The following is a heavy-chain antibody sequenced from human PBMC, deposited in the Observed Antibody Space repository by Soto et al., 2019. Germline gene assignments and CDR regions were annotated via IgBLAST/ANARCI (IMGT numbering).Heavy chain of an antibody. V-gene: IGHV3-21*01. D-gene: IGHD3-10*01. CDR2: ISSSSSYI. J-gene: IGHJ6*02. CDR1: GFTFSSYS. Sequence: GGSLRFSCAASGFTFSSYSMNWVRQAPGKGLEWVSSISSSSSYIYYADSVKGRFTISRDNAKNSLYLQMNSLRAEDTAVYYCARDVWLGELFQGGMDVWGQGTTVTVSS. CDR3: ARDVWLGELFQGGMDV.